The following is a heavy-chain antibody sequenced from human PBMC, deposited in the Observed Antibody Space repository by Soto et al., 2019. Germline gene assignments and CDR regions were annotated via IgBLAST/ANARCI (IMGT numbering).Heavy chain of an antibody. J-gene: IGHJ4*02. Sequence: GASVKVSCKASGYTFTGYYVHWVRQAPGQGLEWMGIINPNNGNTTYAQKFQGRVTITRDTSASTAYMELSSLRSEDTAVYYCARAPSWYNFDYWGQGTLVTVSS. CDR3: ARAPSWYNFDY. CDR2: INPNNGNT. D-gene: IGHD6-13*01. V-gene: IGHV1-46*01. CDR1: GYTFTGYY.